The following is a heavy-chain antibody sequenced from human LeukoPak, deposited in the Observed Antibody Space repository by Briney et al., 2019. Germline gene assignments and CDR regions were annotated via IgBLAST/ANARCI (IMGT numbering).Heavy chain of an antibody. J-gene: IGHJ4*02. CDR2: ISSSGNT. D-gene: IGHD3-3*01. V-gene: IGHV4-39*02. CDR1: GGSTSGGNYY. Sequence: PSETLSLTCIVSGGSTSGGNYYWGWIRRPPGKGLEWIGGISSSGNTYYNPSLKSRITISIDTSKNHFSLKLSSVTAADTAVYYCATLGAEPTYYDFWSGYSSFYFDYWGQGTLVTVSS. CDR3: ATLGAEPTYYDFWSGYSSFYFDY.